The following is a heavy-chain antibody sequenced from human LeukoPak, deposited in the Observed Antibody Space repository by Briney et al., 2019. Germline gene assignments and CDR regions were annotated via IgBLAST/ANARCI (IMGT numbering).Heavy chain of an antibody. CDR2: IFTSGST. V-gene: IGHV4-4*07. CDR1: GGPISGYH. CDR3: ARDPGGAVISPDYYYGMDV. Sequence: PSETLSLTCSVTGGPISGYHWSWIRQPAGKGLEWIGRIFTSGSTSYNPSLKSRVTMSVDTSKNQFSLKLNSVTAADTAVYYCARDPGGAVISPDYYYGMDVWGQGTAVTVSS. D-gene: IGHD4-23*01. J-gene: IGHJ6*02.